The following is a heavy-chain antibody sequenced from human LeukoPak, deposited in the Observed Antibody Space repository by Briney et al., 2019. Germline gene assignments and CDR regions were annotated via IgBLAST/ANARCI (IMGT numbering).Heavy chain of an antibody. CDR3: ARGHYYDSSGYLSFDY. CDR1: GFTFSSYW. CDR2: IKQDGSEK. V-gene: IGHV3-7*01. Sequence: PGGSLRLSCAASGFTFSSYWMSWVRQAPGKGLEWVANIKQDGSEKYYVDSVKGRFTISRDNAKNSLYLQMNSLRAEDTAVYYCARGHYYDSSGYLSFDYWGQGTLVTVSS. D-gene: IGHD3-22*01. J-gene: IGHJ4*02.